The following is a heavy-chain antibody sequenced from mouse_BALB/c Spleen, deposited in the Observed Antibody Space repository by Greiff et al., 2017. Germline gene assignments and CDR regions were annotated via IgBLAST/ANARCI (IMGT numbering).Heavy chain of an antibody. V-gene: IGHV1S135*01. D-gene: IGHD1-1*01. CDR1: GYAFTSYY. Sequence: EVQLQQSGPELVKPGASVKISCKASGYAFTSYYMYWVKQSHGKSLEWIGYIDPYNGGTSYNQKFKGKATLTVDKSSSTAYMHLNSLTSEDAAVYYCAREERSITTGFAYWGQGTLVTVSA. CDR2: IDPYNGGT. J-gene: IGHJ3*01. CDR3: AREERSITTGFAY.